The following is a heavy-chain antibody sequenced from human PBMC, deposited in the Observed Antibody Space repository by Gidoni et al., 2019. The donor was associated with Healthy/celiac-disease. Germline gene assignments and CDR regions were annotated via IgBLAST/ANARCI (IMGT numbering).Heavy chain of an antibody. V-gene: IGHV4-34*01. J-gene: IGHJ6*02. CDR1: GGSSSGYY. Sequence: QVQLQQWGAGLLKPSETLSLTCAVYGGSSSGYYWRWLRQPPGKGLECIGEINHSGSTNYTPSLKSRVTISVDTSKNQFSLKLSSVTAADTAVYYCARGRPASTVTTRSRYYYYGMDVWGQGTTVTVSS. D-gene: IGHD4-4*01. CDR2: INHSGST. CDR3: ARGRPASTVTTRSRYYYYGMDV.